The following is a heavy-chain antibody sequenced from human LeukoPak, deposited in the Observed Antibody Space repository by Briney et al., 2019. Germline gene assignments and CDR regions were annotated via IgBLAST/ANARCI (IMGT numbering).Heavy chain of an antibody. CDR2: IYHSGST. J-gene: IGHJ4*02. V-gene: IGHV4-59*01. D-gene: IGHD3-22*01. CDR3: ARVRDYYDSSGYSYYFDY. Sequence: PSETLSLTCTVSGGSISSYYWSSIRQPPGKGLEWIGYIYHSGSTNYNPSLKSRVTISVDTSKNQFSLKLSSVTAADTAVYYCARVRDYYDSSGYSYYFDYWGQGTLVTVSS. CDR1: GGSISSYY.